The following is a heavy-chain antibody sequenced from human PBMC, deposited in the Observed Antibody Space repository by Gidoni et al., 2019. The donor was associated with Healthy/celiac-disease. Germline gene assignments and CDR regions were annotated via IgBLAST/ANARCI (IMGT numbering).Heavy chain of an antibody. V-gene: IGHV3-23*04. J-gene: IGHJ2*01. CDR1: GFTFRRHA. CDR3: AKEITGYCSSTSCPGDWYFDL. Sequence: EVQLVESGGGLVQPGGSLRLSCAASGFTFRRHAMSWVCQAPGKGLEWVSAISGSGGSTYYADSVKGRFTISRDNSKNTLYLQMNSLRAEDTAVYYCAKEITGYCSSTSCPGDWYFDLWGRGTLVTVSS. D-gene: IGHD2-2*01. CDR2: ISGSGGST.